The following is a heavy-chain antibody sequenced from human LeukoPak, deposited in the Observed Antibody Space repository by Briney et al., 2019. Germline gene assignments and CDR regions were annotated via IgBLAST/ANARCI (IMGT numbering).Heavy chain of an antibody. J-gene: IGHJ6*03. CDR2: ISGSGGTT. Sequence: GGSLRLSCVASGFTFSSYNMNWVRQAPGKGLEWVSTISGSGGTTYYADSVKGRFTISRDNSKNTLYLQMNSLSAEDTAVYYCAKPLYSGSYHIYYYFYMDVWGKGTTVTVSS. CDR1: GFTFSSYN. CDR3: AKPLYSGSYHIYYYFYMDV. D-gene: IGHD1-26*01. V-gene: IGHV3-23*01.